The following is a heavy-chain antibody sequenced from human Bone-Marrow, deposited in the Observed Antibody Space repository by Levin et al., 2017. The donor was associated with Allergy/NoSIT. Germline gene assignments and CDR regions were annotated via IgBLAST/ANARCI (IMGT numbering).Heavy chain of an antibody. D-gene: IGHD3-16*01. CDR1: GFTFSSNW. CDR2: IKPDGSGK. Sequence: PGGSLRLSCAASGFTFSSNWMGWVRQAPGKGLEWVANIKPDGSGKYYADSVKGRFTISRDNAKNSLYLQMNSLRAEDTAVYYCGRWGFDGGLDYWGQGTLVTVSS. V-gene: IGHV3-7*01. CDR3: GRWGFDGGLDY. J-gene: IGHJ4*02.